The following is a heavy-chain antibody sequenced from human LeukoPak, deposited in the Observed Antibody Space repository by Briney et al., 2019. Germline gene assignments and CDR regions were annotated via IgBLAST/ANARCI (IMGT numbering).Heavy chain of an antibody. D-gene: IGHD2-15*01. CDR2: IYSDGST. CDR3: ARRVSGCSGGSCLYYFDY. Sequence: GGSLRLSCAASGFSVSSNYMSWVRQAPGKGLEGVSVIYSDGSTYYADSVKGRFTISRDSSKTTLYLQMNSLRAEDTAMYYCARRVSGCSGGSCLYYFDYWGQGTQVTVSS. V-gene: IGHV3-53*01. CDR1: GFSVSSNY. J-gene: IGHJ4*02.